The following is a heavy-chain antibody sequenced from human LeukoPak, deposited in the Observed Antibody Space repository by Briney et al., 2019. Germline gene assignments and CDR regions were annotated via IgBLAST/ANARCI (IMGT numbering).Heavy chain of an antibody. Sequence: GASVKVSCKASGYTFTSYYMHWVRQAPGQGLEWMGIINPSGGSTSYAQKFQGRVTMTRDTSTSTVYMELSSLRSEDTAVYYCARYPSMVWWLHPAPFDYWGQGTLVTVSS. CDR2: INPSGGST. CDR1: GYTFTSYY. D-gene: IGHD5-12*01. CDR3: ARYPSMVWWLHPAPFDY. J-gene: IGHJ4*02. V-gene: IGHV1-46*01.